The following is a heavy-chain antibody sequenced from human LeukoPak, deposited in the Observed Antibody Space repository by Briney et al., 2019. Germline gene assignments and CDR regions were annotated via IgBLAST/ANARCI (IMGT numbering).Heavy chain of an antibody. D-gene: IGHD3-10*01. V-gene: IGHV6-1*01. CDR1: GDSVSSNSVA. CDR3: ARGVNSAFDI. J-gene: IGHJ3*02. CDR2: AYSRSKGNK. Sequence: SQTLSLTCAISGDSVSSNSVAWNWIRQSPSRGLEWLGRAYSRSKGNKDYAISVKSRININTDTSTNQFSLHLISVTPEDTAVYYCARGVNSAFDIRGQGTMVTVSS.